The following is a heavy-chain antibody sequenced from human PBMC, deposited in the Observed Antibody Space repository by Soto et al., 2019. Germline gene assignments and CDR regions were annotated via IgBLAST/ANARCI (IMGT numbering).Heavy chain of an antibody. CDR2: IWYDGSNK. CDR1: GFTFSSYG. Sequence: PGGSLRLSCAASGFTFSSYGMHWVRQAPGKGLEWVAVIWYDGSNKYYADSVKGRFTISRDNSKNTLYLQMNSLRAEDTAVYYCARDNGSVKTYYDFWSGYYLYYYGMDVWGQGTTVTVSS. D-gene: IGHD3-3*01. CDR3: ARDNGSVKTYYDFWSGYYLYYYGMDV. J-gene: IGHJ6*02. V-gene: IGHV3-33*01.